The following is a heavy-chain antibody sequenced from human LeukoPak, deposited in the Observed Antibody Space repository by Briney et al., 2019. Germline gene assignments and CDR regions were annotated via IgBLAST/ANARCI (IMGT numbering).Heavy chain of an antibody. CDR2: ITGDGTTT. J-gene: IGHJ4*02. CDR3: AKSILMTTVTTYYFDY. CDR1: GLTFSSYG. D-gene: IGHD4-17*01. V-gene: IGHV3-23*01. Sequence: GGSLRLSCEASGLTFSSYGMSWVRQAPGKGLQWVSAITGDGTTTYYADSVKGRFTISRDNSKNTLYLQMNSLRAEDTAVYYCAKSILMTTVTTYYFDYWGQGTLVTVSS.